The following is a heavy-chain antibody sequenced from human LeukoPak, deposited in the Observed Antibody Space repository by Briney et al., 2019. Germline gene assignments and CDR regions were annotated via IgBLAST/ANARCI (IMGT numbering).Heavy chain of an antibody. Sequence: PGGSLRLSCAASGFTFSNARMSWVRQAPGKGLEWVGRIKSKTDGGTTDYAAPVKGRFTISRDDSKNTLYLQMNSLKTEDTAVYYCTTEGGDYDILTGYFEYFDYWGQGTLVTVSS. CDR2: IKSKTDGGTT. D-gene: IGHD3-9*01. CDR1: GFTFSNAR. CDR3: TTEGGDYDILTGYFEYFDY. V-gene: IGHV3-15*01. J-gene: IGHJ4*02.